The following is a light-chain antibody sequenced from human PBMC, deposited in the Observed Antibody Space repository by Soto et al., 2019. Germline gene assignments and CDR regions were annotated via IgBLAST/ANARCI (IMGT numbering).Light chain of an antibody. J-gene: IGKJ2*02. CDR2: DAS. CDR3: QHYDSVPCT. Sequence: DIQLTQSPSSVSASVGDRVTITCQASQAIKNYLIWYQQKPGKAPNLLIYDASTLGTGVSSRFSGSGSGTDFSFTITNLQPEDIATYFCQHYDSVPCTFGQGTRLEIK. CDR1: QAIKNY. V-gene: IGKV1-33*01.